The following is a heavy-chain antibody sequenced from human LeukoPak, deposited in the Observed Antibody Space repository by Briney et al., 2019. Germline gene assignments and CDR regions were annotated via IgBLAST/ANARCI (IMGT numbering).Heavy chain of an antibody. D-gene: IGHD6-13*01. V-gene: IGHV4-39*01. CDR1: GGSISSSSYY. CDR2: IYYSGST. CDR3: ARHRAAARYYYYYYYMDV. J-gene: IGHJ6*03. Sequence: SETLSLTCTVSGGSISSSSYYWGWIRQPPGKGLEWIGSIYYSGSTYYNPSLKSRVTISVDTSKNQFSLKLSSVTAADTAVYYCARHRAAARYYYYYYYMDVWGKGTTVTISS.